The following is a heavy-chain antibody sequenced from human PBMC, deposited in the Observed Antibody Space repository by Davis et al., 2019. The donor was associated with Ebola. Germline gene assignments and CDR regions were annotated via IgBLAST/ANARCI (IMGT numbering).Heavy chain of an antibody. Sequence: SVKVSCKASGGTFSSYAISWVRQAPGQGLEWMGGIIPIFGTANYAQKFQGRVTITADESTSTAYMELSSLRSEDTAVYYCAGAEGSTRWNDAFDIWGQGTMVTVSS. V-gene: IGHV1-69*13. D-gene: IGHD2-2*01. CDR1: GGTFSSYA. J-gene: IGHJ3*02. CDR2: IIPIFGTA. CDR3: AGAEGSTRWNDAFDI.